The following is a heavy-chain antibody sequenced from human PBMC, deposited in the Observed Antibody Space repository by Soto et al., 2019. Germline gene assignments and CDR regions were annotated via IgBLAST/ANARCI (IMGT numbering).Heavy chain of an antibody. V-gene: IGHV3-48*03. J-gene: IGHJ4*02. CDR2: ISSIGVAT. CDR3: AREGRVGGIDY. Sequence: GGSLRLSCAASGFTFSIHEMNWVRQAPGKGLEWVSYISSIGVATYYADSVKGRFTISRDNAKNSLYLQMNSLRAEDTAVYYCAREGRVGGIDYWGQGTPVTVS. D-gene: IGHD6-19*01. CDR1: GFTFSIHE.